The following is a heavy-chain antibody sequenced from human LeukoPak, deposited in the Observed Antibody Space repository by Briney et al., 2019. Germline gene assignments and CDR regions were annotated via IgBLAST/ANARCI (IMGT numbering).Heavy chain of an antibody. Sequence: GGSLRLSCAASGFTFSSYAMSWVRQAPGKGLEWVSGISGSGGRTYYADSVKGRFTISRDNSKNTLYLQMNSLRAEDTAVYYCATHGSAHYYMDVWGKGTTVTISS. V-gene: IGHV3-23*01. CDR1: GFTFSSYA. D-gene: IGHD2-2*03. CDR3: ATHGSAHYYMDV. CDR2: ISGSGGRT. J-gene: IGHJ6*03.